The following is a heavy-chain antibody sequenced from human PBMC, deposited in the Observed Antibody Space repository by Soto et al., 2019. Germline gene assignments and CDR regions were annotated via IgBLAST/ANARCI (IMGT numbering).Heavy chain of an antibody. V-gene: IGHV4-4*07. Sequence: QVHLQQSGPGLVNHSETLSLTCTVSGGSMSSYYWTWIRQPAGKGLEWIGRVYSSGGTHYNPSLKSRITISLDTSKNKFSLRLLSVTDAATAVYYCARGQRFSDWFDPWGQGTLVTVSS. D-gene: IGHD3-3*01. CDR1: GGSMSSYY. J-gene: IGHJ5*02. CDR3: ARGQRFSDWFDP. CDR2: VYSSGGT.